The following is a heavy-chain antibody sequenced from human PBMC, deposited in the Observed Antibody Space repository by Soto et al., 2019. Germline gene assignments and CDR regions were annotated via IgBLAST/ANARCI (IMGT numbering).Heavy chain of an antibody. CDR1: GFTFGKNS. V-gene: IGHV3-23*01. CDR2: ISYSGSDT. CDR3: VRGGQPSIHRYDH. Sequence: XGSLILSCVGSGFTFGKNSMSWVRQAAGKGPQWVSAISYSGSDTFYPDSVKGRFTISRDNSRNTPFLDMSGLRADDTAVYFRVRGGQPSIHRYDHWGQGTLVTVSS. D-gene: IGHD3-16*02. J-gene: IGHJ5*02.